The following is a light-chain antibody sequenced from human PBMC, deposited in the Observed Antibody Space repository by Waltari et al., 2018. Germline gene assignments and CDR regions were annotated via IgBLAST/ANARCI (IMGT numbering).Light chain of an antibody. CDR3: MQALQTPWT. J-gene: IGKJ1*01. Sequence: EIVVTQSTLSLTVPPREPASIPCRSSQSLLDRNGYNLLDWYLQKPGQSPQLLIYFGSNRASGVPDRFSGSVSGRDFTLKISRVEAEDVGVYYCMQALQTPWTFGQGTKVEIK. V-gene: IGKV2-28*01. CDR2: FGS. CDR1: QSLLDRNGYNL.